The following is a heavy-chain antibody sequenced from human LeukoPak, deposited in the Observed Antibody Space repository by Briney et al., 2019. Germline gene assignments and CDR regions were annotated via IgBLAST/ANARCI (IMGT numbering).Heavy chain of an antibody. J-gene: IGHJ4*02. V-gene: IGHV3-21*01. CDR1: GFTLSSYS. CDR2: ISSSSSYI. D-gene: IGHD3-22*01. Sequence: MTGGSLRLSCAASGFTLSSYSMNWVRQAPGKGLEWVSSISSSSSYIYYADSVKGRFTISRDNAKNSLYLQMNSLRAEDTAVYYCAREEGWYYYDSSGYRYFDHWGQGTLVTVSS. CDR3: AREEGWYYYDSSGYRYFDH.